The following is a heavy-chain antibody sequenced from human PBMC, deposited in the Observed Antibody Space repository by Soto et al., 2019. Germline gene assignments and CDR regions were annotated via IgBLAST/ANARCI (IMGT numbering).Heavy chain of an antibody. CDR3: ARDQMGIAVAGNERGSWFDP. V-gene: IGHV3-30-3*01. Sequence: QVQLVESGGGVVQPGRSLRLSCAASGFTFSSYAMHWVRQAPGKGLEWVAVISYDGSNKYYADSVKGRFTISSDNSKNTLYLQMNSLRAEDTAVYYSARDQMGIAVAGNERGSWFDPWGQGTLVTVSS. D-gene: IGHD6-19*01. CDR2: ISYDGSNK. CDR1: GFTFSSYA. J-gene: IGHJ5*02.